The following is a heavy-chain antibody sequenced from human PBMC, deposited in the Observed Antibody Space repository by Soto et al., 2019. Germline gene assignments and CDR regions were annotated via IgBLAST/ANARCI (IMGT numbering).Heavy chain of an antibody. CDR1: GGSIRNGNYY. D-gene: IGHD1-1*01. CDR3: AKNETTRPGFDP. V-gene: IGHV4-31*03. Sequence: QVQLQESGPGLVKASQTLSLTCTVSGGSIRNGNYYWSWIRQLPGKGLEWIGNIYYIGTTSYNPSLKSRVIISIATSKNQFSLELTSVLAADTAVYYCAKNETTRPGFDPWGQGTLVTVSS. CDR2: IYYIGTT. J-gene: IGHJ5*02.